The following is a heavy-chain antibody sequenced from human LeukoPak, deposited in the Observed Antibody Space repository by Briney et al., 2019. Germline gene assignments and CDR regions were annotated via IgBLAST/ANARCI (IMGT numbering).Heavy chain of an antibody. J-gene: IGHJ4*02. CDR1: GYTFISYG. CDR3: ARDGGYSVYDKIDY. CDR2: ISGYNGDT. D-gene: IGHD5/OR15-5a*01. Sequence: VAVKVSCKASGYTFISYGISWARQAPGQGLEWMGWISGYNGDTSYTQKLQGRVTMTTDTSTSTAYLELRSLRSDDTAVYYCARDGGYSVYDKIDYWGQGTLVTVSS. V-gene: IGHV1-18*01.